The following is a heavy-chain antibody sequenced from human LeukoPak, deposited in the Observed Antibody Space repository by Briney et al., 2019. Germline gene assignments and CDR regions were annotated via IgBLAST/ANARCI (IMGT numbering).Heavy chain of an antibody. D-gene: IGHD3-10*01. CDR2: ISYDGSNK. J-gene: IGHJ4*02. Sequence: GGSLRLSCAASGFIFSSYAMHWVRQAPGKGLEWVAVISYDGSNKYYADPVKGRFTISRDNSKNTLYLQMNSLRAEDTAVYYCARGTYYYGSGVDYWGQGTLVTVSS. CDR3: ARGTYYYGSGVDY. CDR1: GFIFSSYA. V-gene: IGHV3-30-3*01.